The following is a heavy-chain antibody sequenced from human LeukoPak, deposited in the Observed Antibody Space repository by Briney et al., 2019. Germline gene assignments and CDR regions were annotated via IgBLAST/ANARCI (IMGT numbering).Heavy chain of an antibody. V-gene: IGHV1-2*06. CDR2: INPNSGGT. CDR3: ASISPSSRYFDL. CDR1: GYTFTGYY. J-gene: IGHJ2*01. Sequence: ASVKVSYKASGYTFTGYYMHWVRQAPGQGLEWMGRINPNSGGTNYAQKFQGRVTMTRDTSISTAYMELSRLRSDDTAVYYCASISPSSRYFDLWGRGTLVTVSS.